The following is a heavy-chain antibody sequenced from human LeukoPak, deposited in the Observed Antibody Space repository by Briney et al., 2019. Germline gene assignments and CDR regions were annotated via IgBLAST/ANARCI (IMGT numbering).Heavy chain of an antibody. CDR2: ISYDGSNK. D-gene: IGHD2-21*02. J-gene: IGHJ4*02. CDR3: AKARLSR. CDR1: GFTFSSYA. Sequence: PGRSLRLSCAASGFTFSSYAMHWVRQAPGKGLEWVAVISYDGSNKYYADSVKGRFTISRDNSKNTLYLQMNSLRAEDTAVYYCAKARLSRWGQGTLVTVSS. V-gene: IGHV3-30-3*01.